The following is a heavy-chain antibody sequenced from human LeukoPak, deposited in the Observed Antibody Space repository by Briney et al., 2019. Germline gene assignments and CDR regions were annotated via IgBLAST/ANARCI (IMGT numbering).Heavy chain of an antibody. CDR3: AKEGHMAARPGGRYYYYYGMDV. CDR1: GFTFSSNA. Sequence: GRSLRLSCAASGFTFSSNAMSWVRQAPGKGLEWVSAISGSGGSTYYADSVKGRFTISRDTSKNTLYLQMNSLRAEDTAVYYCAKEGHMAARPGGRYYYYYGMDVWGQGTTVTVSS. V-gene: IGHV3-23*01. D-gene: IGHD6-6*01. CDR2: ISGSGGST. J-gene: IGHJ6*02.